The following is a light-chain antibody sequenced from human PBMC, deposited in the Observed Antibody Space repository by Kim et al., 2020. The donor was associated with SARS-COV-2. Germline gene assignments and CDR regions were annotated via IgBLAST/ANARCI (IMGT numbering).Light chain of an antibody. CDR3: CSYAGSSTYWV. CDR2: DVT. V-gene: IGLV2-23*02. Sequence: QSITISCTGTSSDVGSYNLVSWYQQHPGKAPKLMIYDVTKRPSGVPDRFSGSKSGNTASLTISGLQAEDEAAYYCCSYAGSSTYWVFGGGTQLTIL. J-gene: IGLJ3*02. CDR1: SSDVGSYNL.